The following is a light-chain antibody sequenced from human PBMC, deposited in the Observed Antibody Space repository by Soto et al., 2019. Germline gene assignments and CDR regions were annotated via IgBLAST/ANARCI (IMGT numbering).Light chain of an antibody. Sequence: QSVLTQPPSVSGAPGQRVTISCTGSSSNIGAGYDVHWYQQLPGTAPKLLIYGNSNRPSGVPDRFSGSKSGTSASLAITGLQAGDGADYFCQSLGGGGVFGTGTKVTVL. CDR3: QSLGGGGV. CDR2: GNS. J-gene: IGLJ1*01. V-gene: IGLV1-40*01. CDR1: SSNIGAGYD.